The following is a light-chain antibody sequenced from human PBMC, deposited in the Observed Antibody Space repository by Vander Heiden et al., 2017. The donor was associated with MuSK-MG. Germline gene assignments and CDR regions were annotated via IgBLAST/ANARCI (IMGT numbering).Light chain of an antibody. J-gene: IGKJ1*01. CDR1: QSISSW. CDR3: QQDKNYPRT. Sequence: DIQMTQSHSTLPASVGDRVTITCRASQSISSWLAWYQQKPGKAPKLLIYDASIGESGVPSRFSGSGSGTDFALTISRLQPDDFATYYCQQDKNYPRTFGQGTKVEIK. CDR2: DAS. V-gene: IGKV1-5*01.